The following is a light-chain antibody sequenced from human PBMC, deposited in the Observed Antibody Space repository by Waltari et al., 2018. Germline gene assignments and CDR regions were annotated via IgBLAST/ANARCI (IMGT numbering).Light chain of an antibody. V-gene: IGLV3-19*01. CDR3: SSRDSSASHVL. CDR2: GKN. Sequence: SSELTQDPAVSVALGQTVTITCQGASHRTSYASWYPQKSGQAPILVLFGKNKRPSGIPDRFSGYNSETTTSLTITGAQAEDEADYYCSSRDSSASHVLFAGGTKLTVL. CDR1: SHRTSY. J-gene: IGLJ2*01.